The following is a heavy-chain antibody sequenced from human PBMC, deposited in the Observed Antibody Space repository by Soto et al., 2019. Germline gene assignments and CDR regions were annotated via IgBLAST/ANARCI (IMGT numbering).Heavy chain of an antibody. CDR2: IYYSGNT. CDR3: ASGGRSMYYFDY. D-gene: IGHD3-16*01. V-gene: IGHV4-59*01. CDR1: GASINSYY. Sequence: SETLSLTCTVSGASINSYYWSWIRQPPGKALEWIAYIYYSGNTNYNPSLKSRVTISLDTSKNQFSLKLSSVTAADTAVYYCASGGRSMYYFDYWGQGTLVTVSS. J-gene: IGHJ4*02.